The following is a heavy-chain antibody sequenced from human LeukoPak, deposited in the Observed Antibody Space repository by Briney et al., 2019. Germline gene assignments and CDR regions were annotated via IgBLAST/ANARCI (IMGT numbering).Heavy chain of an antibody. CDR1: GFTFSSYG. CDR3: AKDRVSSSAAYGMDV. J-gene: IGHJ6*02. CDR2: ISFDGVKT. Sequence: PGRSLRLSCAASGFTFSSYGMHWVRQAPGKGLEWVALISFDGVKTDYADSVKGRFTISRDSSQNTLYLQMNSLRAEDTAVYYCAKDRVSSSAAYGMDVWGQGTTVTVSS. D-gene: IGHD6-13*01. V-gene: IGHV3-30*18.